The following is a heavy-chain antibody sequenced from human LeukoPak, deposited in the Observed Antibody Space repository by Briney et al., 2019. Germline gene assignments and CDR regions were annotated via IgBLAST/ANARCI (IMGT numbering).Heavy chain of an antibody. V-gene: IGHV4-30-4*01. CDR2: FHHGGSP. Sequence: PSETLSLTCAVSCGSINNGDYIWTWIRQPPGKGLEWIGRFHHGGSPSYNPSLQSRVTISADTSKNQFSLNLRSVTDADTAVYYCARGLPTDKIDYWGQGTLVTVSS. D-gene: IGHD4-17*01. CDR3: ARGLPTDKIDY. J-gene: IGHJ4*02. CDR1: CGSINNGDYI.